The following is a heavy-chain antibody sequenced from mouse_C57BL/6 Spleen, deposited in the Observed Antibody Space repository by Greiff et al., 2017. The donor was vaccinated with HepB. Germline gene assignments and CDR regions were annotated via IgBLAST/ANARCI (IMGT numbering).Heavy chain of an antibody. CDR2: IDPEDGET. V-gene: IGHV14-2*01. Sequence: EVQLQQSGAELVKPGASVKLSCTASGFNIKDYYMNWVKQRTEQGLEWIGRIDPEDGETKYDPKFQGKATITADTSSNTSYLQLSSLTSEDTAVYYCARSGYNPFDFWGTGTTVTVSS. CDR3: ARSGYNPFDF. CDR1: GFNIKDYY. D-gene: IGHD3-2*02. J-gene: IGHJ1*03.